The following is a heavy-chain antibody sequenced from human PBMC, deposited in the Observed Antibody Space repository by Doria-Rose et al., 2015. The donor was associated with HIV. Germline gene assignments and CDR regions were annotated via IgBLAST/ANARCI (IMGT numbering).Heavy chain of an antibody. CDR1: GASVSSRGYY. CDR3: ARMGSYRELDY. D-gene: IGHD1-1*01. Sequence: QVQLQESGPGLVKPSETLSLTCSVSGASVSSRGYYWNWIRQAPGKGLESLGYTYYTGTSDYSPSLKSRLNMAVDTSKNQFSLKLSFVTVADTAVYYCARMGSYRELDYWGQGALVIV. V-gene: IGHV4-31*03. CDR2: TYYTGTS. J-gene: IGHJ4*02.